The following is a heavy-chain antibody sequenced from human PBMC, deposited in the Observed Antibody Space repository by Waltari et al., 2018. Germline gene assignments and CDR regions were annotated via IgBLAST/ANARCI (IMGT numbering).Heavy chain of an antibody. CDR1: GGTFSSYA. V-gene: IGHV1-69*09. CDR2: IIPILGIA. J-gene: IGHJ6*02. Sequence: QVQLVQSGAEVKKPGSSVKVSCKASGGTFSSYAISWVRQAPGQGLEWMGRIIPILGIANYAQKFQGRVTITADKSTSTAYMELSSLRSEDTAVYYCARGGPQVRYYGMDVWGQGTTVTVSS. CDR3: ARGGPQVRYYGMDV. D-gene: IGHD3-16*01.